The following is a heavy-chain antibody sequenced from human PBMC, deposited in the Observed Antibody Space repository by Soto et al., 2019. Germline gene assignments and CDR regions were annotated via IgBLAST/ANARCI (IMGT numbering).Heavy chain of an antibody. CDR3: ARASGSFDY. Sequence: PGGSLRLSCAASGLTFSNYGMHWVRQAPGKGLEWVAVIWFDGSNKYYADSVKGRFTISRDNSKNTLYLQMNSLRAEDTAVYYCARASGSFDYWGQGTLVTVSS. CDR1: GLTFSNYG. J-gene: IGHJ4*02. CDR2: IWFDGSNK. V-gene: IGHV3-33*01.